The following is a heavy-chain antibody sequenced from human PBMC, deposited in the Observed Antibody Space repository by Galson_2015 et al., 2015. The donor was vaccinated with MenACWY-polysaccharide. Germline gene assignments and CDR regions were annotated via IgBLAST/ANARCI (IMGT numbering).Heavy chain of an antibody. Sequence: SVKVSCKASGYTFINNDINWVRQATGQGLEWMGWMNSNSGNTGYAQKFQGRDTMTRDTSISTAYMELSGLRSDDTAVYYCARGRVGQIDRYYFDYWGQGTLVSVSS. D-gene: IGHD3-22*01. CDR3: ARGRVGQIDRYYFDY. CDR2: MNSNSGNT. J-gene: IGHJ4*02. V-gene: IGHV1-8*01. CDR1: GYTFINND.